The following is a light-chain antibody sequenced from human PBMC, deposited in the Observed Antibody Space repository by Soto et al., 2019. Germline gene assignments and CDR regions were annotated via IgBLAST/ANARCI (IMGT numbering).Light chain of an antibody. CDR2: GAS. CDR3: QQYGRSPWT. J-gene: IGKJ1*01. Sequence: EIVLTQSPGTLSLSPGERATLSCRASQSVSSSYLAWYQQKPGQAPRPLIYGASSRAIGIPDRFSGSGSGTDFTITISRLEPEDFAVYYCQQYGRSPWTFGQGTKVEIK. V-gene: IGKV3-20*01. CDR1: QSVSSSY.